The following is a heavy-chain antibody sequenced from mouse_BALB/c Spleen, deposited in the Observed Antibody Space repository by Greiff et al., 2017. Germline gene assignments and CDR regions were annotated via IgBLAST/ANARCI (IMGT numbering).Heavy chain of an antibody. D-gene: IGHD1-1*01. J-gene: IGHJ2*01. V-gene: IGHV1S29*02. CDR1: GYTFTDYN. Sequence: EVKLVESGPELVKPGASVKISCKASGYTFTDYNMHWVKQSHGKSLEWIGYIYPYNGGTGYNQKFKSKATLTVDNSSSTAYMELRSLTSEDSAVYYCARDYGPYYFDYWGQGTTLTVSS. CDR2: IYPYNGGT. CDR3: ARDYGPYYFDY.